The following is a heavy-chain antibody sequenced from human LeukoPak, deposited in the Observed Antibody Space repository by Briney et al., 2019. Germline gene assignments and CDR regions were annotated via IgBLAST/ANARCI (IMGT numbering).Heavy chain of an antibody. CDR3: ARDPPRIAVAATQEPFDY. D-gene: IGHD6-19*01. Sequence: PGGSLRLSCAASGFTVSSNYMSWVRQAPGKGLEWVSVIYSGGSTYYADSVKGRFTISRDNSMNTLYLQMNSLRAEDTAVYYCARDPPRIAVAATQEPFDYWGQGTLVTVSS. CDR2: IYSGGST. V-gene: IGHV3-53*01. CDR1: GFTVSSNY. J-gene: IGHJ4*02.